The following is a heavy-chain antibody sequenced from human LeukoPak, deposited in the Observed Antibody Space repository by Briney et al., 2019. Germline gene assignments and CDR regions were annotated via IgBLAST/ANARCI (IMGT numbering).Heavy chain of an antibody. CDR2: LYTGGDT. CDR3: AMEAGGIAARY. D-gene: IGHD6-6*01. Sequence: GGSLRLSCAVSGFSVSAHYMSWVRQAPGKGLECVSFLYTGGDTYYADSVKGRFTISRDNSKNTLYLQMNSLRAEDTAVYYCAMEAGGIAARYWGQGTLVTVSS. V-gene: IGHV3-53*05. CDR1: GFSVSAHY. J-gene: IGHJ4*02.